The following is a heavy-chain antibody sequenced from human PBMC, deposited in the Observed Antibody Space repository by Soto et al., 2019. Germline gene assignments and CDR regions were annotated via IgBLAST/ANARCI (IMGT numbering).Heavy chain of an antibody. J-gene: IGHJ4*02. CDR1: GFNVGAFA. CDR2: ISVSDAFI. Sequence: GGSLRLSXAASGFNVGAFAVNWVRQAPGKGLEWVSGISVSDAFIYYADSVRGRFSISRDASENILYLQMNSLRVDDTALYYCTRETVAGITGLDYWGPGTLVTVSS. CDR3: TRETVAGITGLDY. D-gene: IGHD1-20*01. V-gene: IGHV3-23*01.